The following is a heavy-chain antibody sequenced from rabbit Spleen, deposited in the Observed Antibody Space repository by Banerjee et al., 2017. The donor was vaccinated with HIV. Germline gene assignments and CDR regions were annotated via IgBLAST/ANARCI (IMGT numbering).Heavy chain of an antibody. V-gene: IGHV1S45*01. D-gene: IGHD1-1*01. CDR1: GFSFSSSYY. J-gene: IGHJ4*01. CDR3: ARALYSGTVNNL. CDR2: IYTSSGST. Sequence: QEQPVESGGGLVQPEGSLTLTCTASGFSFSSSYYMCWVRQAPGKGLELIACIYTSSGSTYYATWVKGRFTISKTSSTTVTLQMTSLTAADTATYFCARALYSGTVNNLWGPGTLVTVS.